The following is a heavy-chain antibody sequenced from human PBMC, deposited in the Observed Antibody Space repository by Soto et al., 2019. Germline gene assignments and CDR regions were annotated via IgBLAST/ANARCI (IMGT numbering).Heavy chain of an antibody. J-gene: IGHJ4*02. CDR2: INAGYGNT. Sequence: RASVKVSGKASGYTFSSYAMHWVRQAPGQRLEWMGWINAGYGNTKSSQKFQDRVTISRDTSASTAYMELTSLRSEDTAVYYCARDTGDGTFDFWGQGTLVTVSS. CDR1: GYTFSSYA. V-gene: IGHV1-3*01. D-gene: IGHD7-27*01. CDR3: ARDTGDGTFDF.